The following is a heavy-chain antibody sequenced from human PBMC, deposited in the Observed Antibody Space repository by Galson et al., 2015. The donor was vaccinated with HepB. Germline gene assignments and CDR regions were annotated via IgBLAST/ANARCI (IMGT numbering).Heavy chain of an antibody. V-gene: IGHV5-51*01. CDR1: GYNFTNYW. CDR3: ARQDTSKGGF. J-gene: IGHJ4*02. Sequence: QSGAEVKKPGESLKISCKGSGYNFTNYWIGWVRQVPGKGLEWMGIIYPGHSETRYGTSFEGQVTISADKSISTAYLQWSSLKASDTAMYYCARQDTSKGGFWGQGTLVTVSS. CDR2: IYPGHSET. D-gene: IGHD2-2*01.